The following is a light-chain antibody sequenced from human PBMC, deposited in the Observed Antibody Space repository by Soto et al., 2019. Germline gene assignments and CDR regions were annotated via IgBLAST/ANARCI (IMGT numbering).Light chain of an antibody. CDR2: STS. V-gene: IGKV1-39*01. CDR3: QQSHSTEYS. CDR1: QSISAY. Sequence: IQLTQSPSSLSASVGDSVTITCRTSQSISAYLNWYRQKPGQAPELLIYSTSKLHSGVPSRFSGSGSVTEFTLTINSLQPEDLGTYFCQQSHSTEYSFGQGTRLXIK. J-gene: IGKJ2*01.